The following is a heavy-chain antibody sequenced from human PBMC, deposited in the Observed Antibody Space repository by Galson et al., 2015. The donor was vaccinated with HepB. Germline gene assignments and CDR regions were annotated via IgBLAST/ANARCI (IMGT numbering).Heavy chain of an antibody. CDR2: INTYTGNP. Sequence: SVKVSCKASGYILTTYSMNWLRQAPGQGLEWLGWINTYTGNPTFAQGFTGRFVFSLDTSVSTAYLQINSLKAEDTAVYYCAREVKHLDYWGQGTLVTVSS. D-gene: IGHD2-21*01. V-gene: IGHV7-4-1*02. CDR3: AREVKHLDY. J-gene: IGHJ4*02. CDR1: GYILTTYS.